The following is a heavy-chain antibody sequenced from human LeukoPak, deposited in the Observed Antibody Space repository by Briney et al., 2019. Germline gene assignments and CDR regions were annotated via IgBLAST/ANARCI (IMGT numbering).Heavy chain of an antibody. J-gene: IGHJ4*02. V-gene: IGHV5-51*01. CDR2: IYPSDSDT. Sequence: GESLKISCKGSGYSFTSYWIGWVRQMPGKGLEWMGIIYPSDSDTRYSPSFQGQVTISADKSISTAYLQWSSLKASDTAMYYCARHGTRYSSGWSTYYFDYWGREPWSPSPQ. CDR3: ARHGTRYSSGWSTYYFDY. D-gene: IGHD6-19*01. CDR1: GYSFTSYW.